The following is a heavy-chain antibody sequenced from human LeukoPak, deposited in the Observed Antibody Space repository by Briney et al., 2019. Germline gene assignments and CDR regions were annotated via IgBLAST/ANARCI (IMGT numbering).Heavy chain of an antibody. CDR2: IYKSGTT. D-gene: IGHD6-13*01. Sequence: SSETLSLTCSVSGGSISVSTFYWGWIRQTPDKALQWIGSIYKSGTTNYNPSLKGRVTMSVDRSKNQFSLNLTSVTAADTAVYYCARLYIGGYSRSTNYNWFDPWGQGTLVTVSS. V-gene: IGHV4-39*01. CDR1: GGSISVSTFY. J-gene: IGHJ5*02. CDR3: ARLYIGGYSRSTNYNWFDP.